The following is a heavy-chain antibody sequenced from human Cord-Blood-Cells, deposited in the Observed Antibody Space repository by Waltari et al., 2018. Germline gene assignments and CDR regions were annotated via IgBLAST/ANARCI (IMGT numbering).Heavy chain of an antibody. CDR3: ARVSVAGSVFYYYYYYGMDV. J-gene: IGHJ6*02. V-gene: IGHV4-38-2*01. CDR1: GYSISSGYY. D-gene: IGHD6-19*01. CDR2: IYHSGST. Sequence: QVQLQESGPGLVKPSETLSLTCAVSGYSISSGYYWGWIRQPPGKGLEWIGSIYHSGSTYYNPTLKSRVTISVDTSKNQFSLKLSSVTAADTAVYYCARVSVAGSVFYYYYYYGMDVWGQGTTVTVSS.